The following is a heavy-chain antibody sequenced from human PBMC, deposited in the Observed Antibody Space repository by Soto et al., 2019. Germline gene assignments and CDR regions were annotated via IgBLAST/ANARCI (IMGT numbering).Heavy chain of an antibody. Sequence: PSETLSLTCAVDGGSFSGYYWTWIRQPPGTGLEWIGEINHSGSTNYNPSLKSRVTISVDTSKNQFSLKLSSVTAADTAMYYCARVHPHTVVVTGIWYFDLWGRGTPVTVS. D-gene: IGHD2-21*02. CDR1: GGSFSGYY. V-gene: IGHV4-34*01. CDR3: ARVHPHTVVVTGIWYFDL. J-gene: IGHJ2*01. CDR2: INHSGST.